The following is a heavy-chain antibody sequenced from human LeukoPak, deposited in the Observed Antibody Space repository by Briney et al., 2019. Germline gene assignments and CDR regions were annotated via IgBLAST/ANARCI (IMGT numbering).Heavy chain of an antibody. CDR3: ARAPYDSSGYYYGFDY. CDR2: ISGSGGST. J-gene: IGHJ4*02. V-gene: IGHV3-23*01. CDR1: GFTFSSYG. D-gene: IGHD3-22*01. Sequence: PGGSLRLSCAASGFTFSSYGMSWVRQAPGKGLEWVSAISGSGGSTYYADSVKGRFTISRDNSKNTLYLQMNSLRVEDTAVYYCARAPYDSSGYYYGFDYWGQGTLVTVSS.